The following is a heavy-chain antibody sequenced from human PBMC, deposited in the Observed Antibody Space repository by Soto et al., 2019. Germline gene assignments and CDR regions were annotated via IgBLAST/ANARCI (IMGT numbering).Heavy chain of an antibody. Sequence: QVQLQESGPGLVKPSETLSLTCTVSGGSISSYYWSWIRQPPGKGLEWIGYIYYSGSTNYNPSLKLRVTISVAPSKTQFSLNLSSMTAADTAVYCCARRYGYSFDYWGQGTLVTVSS. D-gene: IGHD1-1*01. CDR3: ARRYGYSFDY. CDR2: IYYSGST. V-gene: IGHV4-59*08. CDR1: GGSISSYY. J-gene: IGHJ4*02.